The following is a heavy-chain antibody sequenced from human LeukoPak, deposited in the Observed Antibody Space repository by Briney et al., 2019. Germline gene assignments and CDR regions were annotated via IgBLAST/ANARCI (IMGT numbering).Heavy chain of an antibody. CDR1: GGSVSSSSYY. Sequence: SETLSLTCTVSGGSVSSSSYYWSWIRQPPGTGLEWIGEINHSGSTNYNPSLKSRVTISVDTSKNQFSLKLSSVTAADTAVYYCARGLSYGDTPFDYWGQGTLVTVSS. CDR2: INHSGST. V-gene: IGHV4-39*07. CDR3: ARGLSYGDTPFDY. D-gene: IGHD4-17*01. J-gene: IGHJ4*02.